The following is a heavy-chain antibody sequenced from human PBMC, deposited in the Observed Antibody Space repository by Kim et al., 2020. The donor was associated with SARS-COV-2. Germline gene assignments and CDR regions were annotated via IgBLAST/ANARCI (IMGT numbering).Heavy chain of an antibody. D-gene: IGHD2-2*01. J-gene: IGHJ5*02. V-gene: IGHV4-31*03. CDR3: ARGVYCSSTSCYAFWGQDYNWFDP. CDR1: GGSISSGGYY. Sequence: SETLSLTCTVSGGSISSGGYYWSWIRQHPGKGLEWIGYIYYSGSTYYNPSLKSRVTISVDTSKNQFSLKLSSVTAADTAVYYCARGVYCSSTSCYAFWGQDYNWFDPWGQGTLVTVSS. CDR2: IYYSGST.